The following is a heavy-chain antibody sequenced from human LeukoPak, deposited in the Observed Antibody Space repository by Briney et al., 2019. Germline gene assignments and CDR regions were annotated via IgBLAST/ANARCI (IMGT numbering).Heavy chain of an antibody. D-gene: IGHD2-15*01. J-gene: IGHJ4*02. Sequence: ASVKVSCKVSGYTLTELSMHWVRQAPGKGLEWMGGFDPEDGETIYAQKFQGRVTMTEDTSTDTAYMELSSLRSEDTAVYYCARDRGVVVVAAILFDYWGQGTLATVSS. CDR3: ARDRGVVVVAAILFDY. CDR2: FDPEDGET. V-gene: IGHV1-24*01. CDR1: GYTLTELS.